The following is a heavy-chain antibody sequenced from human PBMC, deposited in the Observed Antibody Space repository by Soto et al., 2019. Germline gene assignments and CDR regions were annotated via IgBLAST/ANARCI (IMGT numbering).Heavy chain of an antibody. CDR2: IGADHGDT. V-gene: IGHV1-18*01. J-gene: IGHJ5*02. CDR3: ARDWKGAEGFEA. D-gene: IGHD1-1*01. Sequence: QVQLVQSGAEVKKPGASVKVSCKASGYTFSTYGFSWVRQAPGQGLEWMGWIGADHGDTNYAQNFQGRVTMTTDTSTTPSYMELRSLTSDDTTVYLCARDWKGAEGFEAWGQGTLVSVSS. CDR1: GYTFSTYG.